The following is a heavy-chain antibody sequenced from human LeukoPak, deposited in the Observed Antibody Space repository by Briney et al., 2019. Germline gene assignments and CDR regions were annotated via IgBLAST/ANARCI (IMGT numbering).Heavy chain of an antibody. Sequence: PSETLSLTCTVSGGSISSYYWSWIRQPPGKGLEWIGYIYYSGSTNYNPSLKSRVTISVDTSKNQFSLKLSSVTAADTAVYYCARVLRYSSGWYVRNSHANYFDYWGQGTLVTVSS. CDR2: IYYSGST. D-gene: IGHD6-19*01. V-gene: IGHV4-59*01. CDR1: GGSISSYY. CDR3: ARVLRYSSGWYVRNSHANYFDY. J-gene: IGHJ4*02.